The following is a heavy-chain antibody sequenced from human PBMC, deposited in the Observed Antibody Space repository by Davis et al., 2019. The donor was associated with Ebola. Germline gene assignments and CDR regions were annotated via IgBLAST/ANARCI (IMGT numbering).Heavy chain of an antibody. CDR1: GYIFTSYY. Sequence: ASVKVSCKASGYIFTSYYMHWVRQVPGQGLEWMGIINLSGGSTTYAQKFQGRVTMTRDMSTSTVYMELSSLRSEDTAVYYCARAFSYSSGWQYWGQGTLVTVSS. CDR2: INLSGGST. CDR3: ARAFSYSSGWQY. V-gene: IGHV1-46*01. D-gene: IGHD6-19*01. J-gene: IGHJ4*02.